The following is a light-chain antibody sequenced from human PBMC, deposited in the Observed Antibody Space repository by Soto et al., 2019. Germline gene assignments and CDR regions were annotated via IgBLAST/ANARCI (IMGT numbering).Light chain of an antibody. CDR1: QSISYW. V-gene: IGKV1-5*01. CDR2: VAS. J-gene: IGKJ4*01. Sequence: IEMTQSPSTLSASIGDRVTITCRASQSISYWSAWYQQKPGKAPNLLIYVASSLQGGVPSRFSGSGSGTDFTLTISSLQPDDFATYYCLQYSNYPVTFGGGTRIEI. CDR3: LQYSNYPVT.